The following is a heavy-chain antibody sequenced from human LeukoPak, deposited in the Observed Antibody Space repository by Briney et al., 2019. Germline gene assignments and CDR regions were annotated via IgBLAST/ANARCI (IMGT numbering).Heavy chain of an antibody. Sequence: GGSLRLSCAASGFTIGNHGMHWVRQAPGKGLEWVAMISHDGGSDHYGDSVKGRLTISRDNSKNTLYLQMNSLRVEDTAVYYCAKDWGSSDWYNWFDPWGQGTLVTVSS. CDR1: GFTIGNHG. V-gene: IGHV3-30*18. CDR3: AKDWGSSDWYNWFDP. J-gene: IGHJ5*02. D-gene: IGHD6-19*01. CDR2: ISHDGGSD.